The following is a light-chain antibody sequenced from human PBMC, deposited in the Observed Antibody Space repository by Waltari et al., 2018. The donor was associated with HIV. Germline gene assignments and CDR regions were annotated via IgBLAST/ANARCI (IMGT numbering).Light chain of an antibody. J-gene: IGLJ2*01. CDR2: EVS. V-gene: IGLV2-23*02. CDR1: SRDVGSSNL. CDR3: CSYAGSSTVI. Sequence: QSALPQPASVSGSPGQSITISCPGTSRDVGSSNLVSWYQQHPGKVPKLMIYEVSKRPSGVSYRFSGSKSGDTASLTISGLQAEDEADYYCCSYAGSSTVIFGGGTKLTVL.